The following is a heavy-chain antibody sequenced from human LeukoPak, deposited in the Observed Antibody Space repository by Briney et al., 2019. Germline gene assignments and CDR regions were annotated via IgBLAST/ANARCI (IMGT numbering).Heavy chain of an antibody. J-gene: IGHJ5*02. D-gene: IGHD3-22*01. Sequence: SETLSLTCTVSGGSISSADYYWSWIRQPPGKGLEWIGYIYYSGSTYYNPSLKSRVTISVDTSKNQFSLKLSSVTAADTAVYYCARARGESSGYYYEPWFDPWGQGTLVTVSS. CDR1: GGSISSADYY. V-gene: IGHV4-30-4*08. CDR3: ARARGESSGYYYEPWFDP. CDR2: IYYSGST.